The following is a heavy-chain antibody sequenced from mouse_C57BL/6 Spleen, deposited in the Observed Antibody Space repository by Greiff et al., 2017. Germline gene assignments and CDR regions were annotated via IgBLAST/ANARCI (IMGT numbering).Heavy chain of an antibody. CDR3: ARNDYDYAWFAY. Sequence: VMLVESGAELAKPGASVKLSCKASGYTFTSYWMHWVKQRPGQGLEWIGYINPSSGYTKYNQKFKDKATLTADKSSSTAYMPLSSLTYEDSAVYYCARNDYDYAWFAYWGQGTLVTVSA. CDR1: GYTFTSYW. J-gene: IGHJ3*01. V-gene: IGHV1-7*01. D-gene: IGHD2-4*01. CDR2: INPSSGYT.